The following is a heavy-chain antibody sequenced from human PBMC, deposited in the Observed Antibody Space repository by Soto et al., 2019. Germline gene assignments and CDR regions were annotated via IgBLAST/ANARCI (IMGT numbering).Heavy chain of an antibody. V-gene: IGHV3-7*03. J-gene: IGHJ4*02. CDR1: GFTVSTYW. CDR3: ARLAFGLRWDFDC. D-gene: IGHD4-17*01. Sequence: LRLSCAASGFTVSTYWMSWVRQAPGKGLEWVANIKQDGSEKYYVDSVKGRFTISRDNAKSSLYLQMSNLRAEDTALYYCARLAFGLRWDFDCWGEGTLVTVSS. CDR2: IKQDGSEK.